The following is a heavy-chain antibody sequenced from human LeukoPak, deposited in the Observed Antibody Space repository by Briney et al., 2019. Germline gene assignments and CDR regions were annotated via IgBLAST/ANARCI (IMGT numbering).Heavy chain of an antibody. J-gene: IGHJ3*02. Sequence: ASVKVSCKASGYTFTSYGITCVRQAPGQGPEWMGWISAYSGDTAYAQKLQGRVTMTTDTSTSTVYLELRSLRSDDTAVYYCARGGRTAGGAFDIWGQGTMVTVSS. CDR1: GYTFTSYG. D-gene: IGHD6-13*01. V-gene: IGHV1-18*01. CDR2: ISAYSGDT. CDR3: ARGGRTAGGAFDI.